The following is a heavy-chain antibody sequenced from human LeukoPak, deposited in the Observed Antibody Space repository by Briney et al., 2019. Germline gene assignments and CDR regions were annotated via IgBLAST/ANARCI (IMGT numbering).Heavy chain of an antibody. Sequence: SETLSLTCTVSGGSISSSSYYWGWIRQPPGKGLEWIGRIYYSGSTYYNPSLKSRVTISVDTSKNQFSLKLSSVTAADTAVYYCARQVGATEHDYWGQGTLVTVSS. CDR1: GGSISSSSYY. CDR3: ARQVGATEHDY. CDR2: IYYSGST. V-gene: IGHV4-39*01. D-gene: IGHD1-26*01. J-gene: IGHJ4*02.